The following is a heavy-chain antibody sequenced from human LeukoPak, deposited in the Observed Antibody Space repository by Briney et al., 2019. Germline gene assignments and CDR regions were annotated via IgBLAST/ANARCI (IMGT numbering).Heavy chain of an antibody. CDR3: AREVKN. CDR2: IYIGGAT. D-gene: IGHD2/OR15-2a*01. Sequence: PGGSLRLSCAASGFSVGTNYMSWVRQAPGKGLGWVSIIYIGGATYYADSVRGRFTISRDNSKNTLYLQMNSLRAEDTAIYYCAREVKNWGQGTLVTVSS. V-gene: IGHV3-53*01. CDR1: GFSVGTNY. J-gene: IGHJ4*02.